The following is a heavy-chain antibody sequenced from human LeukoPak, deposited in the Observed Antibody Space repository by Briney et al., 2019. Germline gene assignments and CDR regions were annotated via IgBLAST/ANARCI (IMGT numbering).Heavy chain of an antibody. V-gene: IGHV3-43*02. CDR1: GFTFDDYA. CDR3: ATLGGRDGYKSFDY. Sequence: PGGSLRLSCAASGFTFDDYAMHWVRQAPGKGLEWVSLISRDGGSTYSADSVKGRFTNSRDNSKNSLYLQMYSLRTEDTALYYCATLGGRDGYKSFDYWGQGTLVTVSS. D-gene: IGHD5-24*01. CDR2: ISRDGGST. J-gene: IGHJ4*02.